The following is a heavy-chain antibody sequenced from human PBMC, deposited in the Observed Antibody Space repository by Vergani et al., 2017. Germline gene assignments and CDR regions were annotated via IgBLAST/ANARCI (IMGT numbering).Heavy chain of an antibody. Sequence: QVQLVQSGAEVKKPGASVKVSCKASGYPFTSYYMHWVRQAPGQGLEWMGIINPSGGSTSYAQKFQGRVTMTRDTSTSTVYMELSSLRSEDTAVYYCARGSYGSGSPHPYYYMDVWGKGTTVTVSS. CDR3: ARGSYGSGSPHPYYYMDV. V-gene: IGHV1-46*03. D-gene: IGHD3-10*01. CDR1: GYPFTSYY. J-gene: IGHJ6*03. CDR2: INPSGGST.